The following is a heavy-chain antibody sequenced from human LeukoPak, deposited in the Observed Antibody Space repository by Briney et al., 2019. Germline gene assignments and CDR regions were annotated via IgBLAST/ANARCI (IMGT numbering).Heavy chain of an antibody. CDR3: GRRDRGSGAFDI. CDR2: IYSGGGT. J-gene: IGHJ3*02. D-gene: IGHD2-15*01. CDR1: GLTVSSNY. Sequence: TGGSLRLSCAASGLTVSSNYMSWVRQAPGKGPEWVSVIYSGGGTYYADSVKGRFTISRDNSKNTVHLEMNSLRVEDTAVYYCGRRDRGSGAFDIWGQGTMVAVSS. V-gene: IGHV3-66*04.